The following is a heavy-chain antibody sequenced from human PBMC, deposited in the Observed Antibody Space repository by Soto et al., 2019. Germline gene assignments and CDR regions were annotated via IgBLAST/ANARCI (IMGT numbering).Heavy chain of an antibody. Sequence: SETLSLTCAFSGGSISSGGYSWSWIRQPPGKGLEWIGYIYHSGSTYYNPSLKSRVTISVDRSKNQFSLKLSSVTAADTAVYYCAAGGGLPRYYWGQGTLLTVSS. CDR3: AAGGGLPRYY. V-gene: IGHV4-30-2*01. CDR2: IYHSGST. CDR1: GGSISSGGYS. J-gene: IGHJ4*02. D-gene: IGHD5-12*01.